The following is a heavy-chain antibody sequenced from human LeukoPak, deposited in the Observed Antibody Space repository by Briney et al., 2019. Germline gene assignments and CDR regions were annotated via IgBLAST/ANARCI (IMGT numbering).Heavy chain of an antibody. J-gene: IGHJ4*02. CDR2: INHSGST. CDR1: GGSFSGYY. CDR3: ARGLVYYDSSGYYSY. Sequence: SETLSLTCAVYGGSFSGYYWSWIRQPPGKGLEWIGEINHSGSTNYNPSLKSRVTISVDTSKNQFSLKLSSVTAADTAVYYCARGLVYYDSSGYYSYWGQGTLVTVPS. D-gene: IGHD3-22*01. V-gene: IGHV4-34*01.